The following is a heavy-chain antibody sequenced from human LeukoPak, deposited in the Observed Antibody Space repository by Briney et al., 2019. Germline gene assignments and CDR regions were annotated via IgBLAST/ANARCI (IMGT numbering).Heavy chain of an antibody. J-gene: IGHJ4*02. D-gene: IGHD5-18*01. CDR1: GGSIISSSYY. Sequence: PSETLSLTCTVSGGSIISSSYYWGWIRQPPGKGLECVGTIYYSGSTSYNPSLKSRVTISVDTSKKQFSLRLSSVTAADTAVYYCARLPATLAYFDYWGQGTLVTVSS. CDR3: ARLPATLAYFDY. V-gene: IGHV4-39*01. CDR2: IYYSGST.